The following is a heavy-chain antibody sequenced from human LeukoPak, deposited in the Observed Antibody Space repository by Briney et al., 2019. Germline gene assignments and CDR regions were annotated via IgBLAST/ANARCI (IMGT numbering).Heavy chain of an antibody. Sequence: GGSLRLSCAASGFTFSSYGMHWVRQAPGKGLEWVAFIRYDGSNKYYADSVKGRFTISRDNSKNTLYLQMNSLRAEDTAVYYCAEDEWWIQTSIDYWGQGTLVTVSS. CDR3: AEDEWWIQTSIDY. CDR1: GFTFSSYG. CDR2: IRYDGSNK. D-gene: IGHD5-18*01. J-gene: IGHJ4*02. V-gene: IGHV3-30*02.